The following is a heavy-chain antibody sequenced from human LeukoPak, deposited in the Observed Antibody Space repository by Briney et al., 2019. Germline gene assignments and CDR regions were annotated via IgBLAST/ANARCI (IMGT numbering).Heavy chain of an antibody. J-gene: IGHJ5*02. CDR2: IYSGGST. CDR1: GFTVSSNY. D-gene: IGHD2-2*01. Sequence: GGSLRLSCAASGFTVSSNYMSWVRQAPGKGLEWVSVIYSGGSTYYADSVKGRFTISRDNSKNTLYLQMNSLGAEDTAVYYCARSRGYCSSTSCYLWPFDPWGQGTLVTVSS. CDR3: ARSRGYCSSTSCYLWPFDP. V-gene: IGHV3-53*01.